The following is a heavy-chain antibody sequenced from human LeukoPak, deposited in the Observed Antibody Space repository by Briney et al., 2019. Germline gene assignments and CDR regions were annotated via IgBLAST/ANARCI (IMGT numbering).Heavy chain of an antibody. V-gene: IGHV1-8*01. CDR3: ARGNYDSRMYYFDY. Sequence: GASVKASCKASGYTFTSYDINWVRQATGQGLEWMGWMNPNSGNTGYAQKFQGRVTMTRNTSISTAYMELSSLRSEDTAVYYCARGNYDSRMYYFDYWGQGTLVTVSS. D-gene: IGHD3-22*01. J-gene: IGHJ4*02. CDR2: MNPNSGNT. CDR1: GYTFTSYD.